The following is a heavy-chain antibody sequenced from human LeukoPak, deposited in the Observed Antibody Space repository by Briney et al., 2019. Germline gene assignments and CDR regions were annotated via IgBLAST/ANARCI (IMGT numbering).Heavy chain of an antibody. D-gene: IGHD5-18*01. CDR3: ARGSRGYSYG. CDR1: GGSVSSGSYY. Sequence: PSDTLSLTCTVSGGSVSSGSYYWSWIRQPPGKGLEWIGYIYYSASTNYNPSLKSRVTISVDTSNNQFSLKLSSVTAADTAVYYCARGSRGYSYGWGQGTLVTVSS. J-gene: IGHJ4*02. V-gene: IGHV4-61*01. CDR2: IYYSAST.